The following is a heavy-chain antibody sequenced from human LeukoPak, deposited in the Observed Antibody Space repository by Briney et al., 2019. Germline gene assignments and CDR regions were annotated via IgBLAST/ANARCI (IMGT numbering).Heavy chain of an antibody. V-gene: IGHV5-51*01. CDR2: IYPADCDT. CDR3: ARRPPTVVTLSRDALHI. Sequence: GESLKFSCKGSAYTFSNYWIGWVRQMPGKGREWMGSIYPADCDTTYSPSFRGQITISAAKSINTAYLQWSSLTASDTAMYYCARRPPTVVTLSRDALHIWGQGTMVTVSS. J-gene: IGHJ3*02. D-gene: IGHD4-23*01. CDR1: AYTFSNYW.